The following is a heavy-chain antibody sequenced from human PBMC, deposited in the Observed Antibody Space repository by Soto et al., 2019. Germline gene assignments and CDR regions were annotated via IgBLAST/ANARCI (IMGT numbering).Heavy chain of an antibody. D-gene: IGHD5-12*01. J-gene: IGHJ4*02. CDR1: GFTFSSYW. Sequence: GGSLRLSCAAFGFTFSSYWMHWVRQAPGKGLVWVSRIKGDGSETNYADSVKGRFTISRDNAKSTLYLQLNSLRAEDTAVYYCLRGNSGYGSFDYWGQGTRVTVSS. CDR3: LRGNSGYGSFDY. CDR2: IKGDGSET. V-gene: IGHV3-74*01.